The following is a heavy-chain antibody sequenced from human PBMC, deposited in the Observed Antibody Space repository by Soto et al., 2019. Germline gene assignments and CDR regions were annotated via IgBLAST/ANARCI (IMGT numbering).Heavy chain of an antibody. J-gene: IGHJ6*02. V-gene: IGHV3-30-3*01. CDR2: ISYDGSNK. CDR1: GFSFSSYA. CDR3: ARDYVSVTPRYYGMDV. Sequence: QVQLVESGGGVVQPGRSLRLSCVISGFSFSSYAMHWVRQAPGMGLEWVAVISYDGSNKYYADSVKGRFTVSRDNSKNTLYLQMNSLRDEDTAVYYCARDYVSVTPRYYGMDVWGQGTTVIVS. D-gene: IGHD2-15*01.